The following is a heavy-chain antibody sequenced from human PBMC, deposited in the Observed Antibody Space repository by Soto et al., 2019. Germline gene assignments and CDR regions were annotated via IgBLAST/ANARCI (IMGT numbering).Heavy chain of an antibody. Sequence: EVQLVESGGGLVQPGGSLKLSCAASGFTFSGSAMHWVRQASGKGLEWVGQIRRKAKSYATEYVASVKGRFTISRDDSKNMAYLKMNSLKTEDTAVYYCTRTVAGSDSFAPDFDFWGQGTLVTVSS. J-gene: IGHJ4*02. CDR3: TRTVAGSDSFAPDFDF. CDR2: IRRKAKSYAT. V-gene: IGHV3-73*02. D-gene: IGHD2-21*01. CDR1: GFTFSGSA.